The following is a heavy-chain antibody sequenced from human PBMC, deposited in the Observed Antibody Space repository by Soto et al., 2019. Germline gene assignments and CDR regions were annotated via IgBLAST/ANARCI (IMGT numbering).Heavy chain of an antibody. CDR1: GVSISDTSYY. CDR2: IYFNGKT. Sequence: SETLSLTCNVTGVSISDTSYYWGWIRQPPGKGLEWIGTIYFNGKTFYNPSLRSRLTISVDTSKNQISLRLTSVTAADTAVYYCARQGSYWGQGTLVTVSS. CDR3: ARQGSY. J-gene: IGHJ4*02. V-gene: IGHV4-39*01.